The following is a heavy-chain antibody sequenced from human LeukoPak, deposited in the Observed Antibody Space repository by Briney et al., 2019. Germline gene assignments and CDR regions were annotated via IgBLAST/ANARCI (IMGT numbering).Heavy chain of an antibody. J-gene: IGHJ4*02. CDR2: IYYSGST. V-gene: IGHV4-59*01. Sequence: SETLSLTCTVSGGSISSYYWSWVRQPPGKGLEWIGYIYYSGSTNYNPSLKSRVTISVDTSKNQFSLKLSSVTAADTAIYYCAKSGGYGLIDYWGQGTLVTVSS. CDR3: AKSGGYGLIDY. CDR1: GGSISSYY. D-gene: IGHD1-26*01.